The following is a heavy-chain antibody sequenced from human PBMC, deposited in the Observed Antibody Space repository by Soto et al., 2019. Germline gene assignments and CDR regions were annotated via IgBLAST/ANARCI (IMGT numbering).Heavy chain of an antibody. CDR2: INPSGGRT. J-gene: IGHJ6*02. Sequence: GASVKVSCKASGYTFTSYYMHWVRQAPGQGLEWMGIINPSGGRTSYAQKFQGRVTMTRDTSTSTVYMELSSLRSEDTAVYYCARGGSDGYNAYYYYYGMDVWGQGTTVTVSS. CDR3: ARGGSDGYNAYYYYYGMDV. D-gene: IGHD5-12*01. CDR1: GYTFTSYY. V-gene: IGHV1-46*01.